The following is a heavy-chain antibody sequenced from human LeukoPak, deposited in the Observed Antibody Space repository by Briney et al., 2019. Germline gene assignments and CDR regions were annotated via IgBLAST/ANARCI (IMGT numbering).Heavy chain of an antibody. V-gene: IGHV3-23*01. D-gene: IGHD6-19*01. CDR1: GFTFSSYA. Sequence: GGSLRLSCAASGFTFSSYAMSWVRQAPGKGLDWVSAISGSGGSTYYADSVKGRFTISRDNSKNTLYLQMNSLRAEDTAVYYCAKDSGIAVAGRVYWGQGTLVTVSS. CDR3: AKDSGIAVAGRVY. CDR2: ISGSGGST. J-gene: IGHJ4*02.